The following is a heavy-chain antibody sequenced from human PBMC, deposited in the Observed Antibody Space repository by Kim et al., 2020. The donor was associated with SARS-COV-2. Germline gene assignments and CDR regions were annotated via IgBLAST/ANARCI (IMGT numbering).Heavy chain of an antibody. J-gene: IGHJ4*02. CDR3: ARGHSSGHLDY. D-gene: IGHD6-19*01. V-gene: IGHV1-46*01. Sequence: TTYAQNFQGRVTMTRDTSTSTVYMELSSLKSQDTAAYYCARGHSSGHLDYWGQGSLVTV. CDR2: T.